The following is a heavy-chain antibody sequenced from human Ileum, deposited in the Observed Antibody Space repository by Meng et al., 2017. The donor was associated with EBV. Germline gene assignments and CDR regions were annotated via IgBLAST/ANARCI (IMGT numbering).Heavy chain of an antibody. D-gene: IGHD6-6*01. Sequence: EVQLVESXGGLVQPGXSLRLSXAASGFTFSNYAMSWVRQAPGKGLEWVSAISGSGGSTYYADSVKGRFTISRDNSKNTLYVQMNSLRAEDTALYYCAKGGVYSTSWGDYWGQGTLVTVSS. CDR1: GFTFSNYA. V-gene: IGHV3-23*04. CDR3: AKGGVYSTSWGDY. CDR2: ISGSGGST. J-gene: IGHJ4*02.